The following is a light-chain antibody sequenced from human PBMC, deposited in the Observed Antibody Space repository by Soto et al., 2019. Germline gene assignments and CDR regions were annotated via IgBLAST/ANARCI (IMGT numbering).Light chain of an antibody. J-gene: IGKJ1*01. Sequence: ILMTQSPATLSVSPGERATLSCRASQSVSNNLAWYQQKPGQAPRLLIYDASTSATGITARFSGSWSGTEFTLTISGLQSEDFAVYYCQQYNNWPPWTFGQGTKVEIK. V-gene: IGKV3-15*01. CDR1: QSVSNN. CDR2: DAS. CDR3: QQYNNWPPWT.